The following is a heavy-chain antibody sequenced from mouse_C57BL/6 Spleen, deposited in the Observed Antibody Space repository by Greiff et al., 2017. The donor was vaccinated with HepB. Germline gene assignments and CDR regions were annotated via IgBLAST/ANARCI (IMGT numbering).Heavy chain of an antibody. CDR3: ARETMVTYFDY. CDR1: GFTFSDYY. D-gene: IGHD2-2*01. V-gene: IGHV5-16*01. CDR2: INYDGSST. J-gene: IGHJ2*01. Sequence: EVQLVESEGGLVQPGRSMKLSCTASGFTFSDYYMAWVRQVPEKGLEWVANINYDGSSTYYLDSLKSRFIISRDNAKNILYLQMSSLKSEDTATYYCARETMVTYFDYWGQGTTLTVSS.